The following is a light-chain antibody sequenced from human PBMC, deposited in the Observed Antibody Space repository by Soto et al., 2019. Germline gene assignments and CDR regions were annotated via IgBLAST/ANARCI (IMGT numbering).Light chain of an antibody. CDR2: SAS. V-gene: IGKV1-39*01. J-gene: IGKJ2*01. CDR1: QNIRTY. CDR3: QQGHSTPYT. Sequence: DIQMTQSPYSLSASVGDSVTITCRASQNIRTYLNWYQQKPGRAPKLLIHSASALPSGVPSRFGGSGSGTEFTLTMSGLQPEDFATYYCQQGHSTPYTFGQGTKVEIK.